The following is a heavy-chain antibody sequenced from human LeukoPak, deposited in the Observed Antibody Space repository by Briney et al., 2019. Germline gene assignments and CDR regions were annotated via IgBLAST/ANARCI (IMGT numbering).Heavy chain of an antibody. J-gene: IGHJ4*02. CDR1: GFTFSDFY. CDR2: ISGSGSTT. Sequence: TGGSLRLSCAASGFTFSDFYMNWIRQAPGKGLEWVSYISGSGSTTYYADSVKGRFTIFRDNAKNSLYLQMNSLRAEDTAVYYCARSRQWHDFWGQGTLVNVSS. CDR3: ARSRQWHDF. D-gene: IGHD6-19*01. V-gene: IGHV3-11*01.